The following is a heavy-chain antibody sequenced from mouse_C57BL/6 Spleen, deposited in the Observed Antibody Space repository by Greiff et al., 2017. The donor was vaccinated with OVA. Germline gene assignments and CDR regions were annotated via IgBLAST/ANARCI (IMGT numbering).Heavy chain of an antibody. CDR1: GFSLTSYA. Sequence: QVQLKESGPGLVAPSQSLSITCTVSGFSLTSYALSWVRQPPGKGLAWLGVLWNGGGTNYNSALKSRLSISKDNSKSQVFLKMNSLQPDYTARYYCARKFGGNYGSSYWYFDVWGTGTTVTVSS. J-gene: IGHJ1*03. CDR2: LWNGGGT. D-gene: IGHD1-1*01. CDR3: ARKFGGNYGSSYWYFDV. V-gene: IGHV2-9-1*01.